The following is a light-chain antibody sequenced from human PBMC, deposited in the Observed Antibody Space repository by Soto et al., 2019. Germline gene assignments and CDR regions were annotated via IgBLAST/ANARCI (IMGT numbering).Light chain of an antibody. J-gene: IGKJ1*01. CDR3: QQYGSSSWT. CDR1: QSVSSNY. CDR2: GAS. V-gene: IGKV3-20*01. Sequence: EIVLTQSPGTLSLSPGERATLSCRASQSVSSNYLAWYQQKPGQAPRLLISGASRRATGIPDRFSGSGSGTDFTLTISRLELEDFALYYCQQYGSSSWTFGQGTKVEI.